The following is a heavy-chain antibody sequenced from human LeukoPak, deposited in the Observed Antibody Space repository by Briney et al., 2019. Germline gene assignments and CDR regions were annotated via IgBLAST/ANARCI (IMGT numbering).Heavy chain of an antibody. V-gene: IGHV2-70*11. CDR1: GFSLSASGMC. CDR2: IDWDDDK. Sequence: SGPALVKPTQTLTLTCTFSGFSLSASGMCVSWIRQPPGKALERLARIDWDDDKYYSTSLKTRLTISKDTSKNQVVLTMTNMDPVDAATYYCARILSGPTSFDYWGQGTLVTVSS. J-gene: IGHJ4*02. D-gene: IGHD1-1*01. CDR3: ARILSGPTSFDY.